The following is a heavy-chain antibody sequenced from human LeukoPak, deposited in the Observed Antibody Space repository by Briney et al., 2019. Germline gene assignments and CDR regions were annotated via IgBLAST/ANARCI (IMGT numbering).Heavy chain of an antibody. CDR3: ARDLDGYCSSTSCYTHYYYYYMDV. V-gene: IGHV4-4*07. D-gene: IGHD2-2*02. J-gene: IGHJ6*03. Sequence: SETLSLTCTVSGGSISSYYWSWIRQPAGKELEWIGRIYTSGSTNYNPSLKSRVTMSVDTSKNQFSLKLSSVTAADTAVYYCARDLDGYCSSTSCYTHYYYYYMDVWGKGTTVTVSS. CDR1: GGSISSYY. CDR2: IYTSGST.